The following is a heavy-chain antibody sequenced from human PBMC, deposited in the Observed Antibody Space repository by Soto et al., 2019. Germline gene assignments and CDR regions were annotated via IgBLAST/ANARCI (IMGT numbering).Heavy chain of an antibody. CDR3: AKDPSMVRGVINGFSRGPFDY. J-gene: IGHJ4*02. CDR1: GFTVSSNW. V-gene: IGHV3-74*01. CDR2: IKSDGITT. D-gene: IGHD3-10*01. Sequence: PGGSLRLSCAASGFTVSSNWMHWVRQAPGKGLVWVSRIKSDGITTTYADSVKGRFTISRDDATNTLFLQMDSLRAEDTAVYYCAKDPSMVRGVINGFSRGPFDYWGQGTLVTVSS.